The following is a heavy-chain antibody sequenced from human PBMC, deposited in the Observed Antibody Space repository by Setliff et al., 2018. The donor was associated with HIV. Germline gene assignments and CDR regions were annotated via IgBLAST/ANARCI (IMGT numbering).Heavy chain of an antibody. CDR3: ARNSQKGIQPLLLAS. V-gene: IGHV3-48*03. D-gene: IGHD1-1*01. CDR2: ISSSGSSI. CDR1: GFAFSSSE. J-gene: IGHJ4*02. Sequence: SGGSLRLSCAASGFAFSSSEMNWVRQAPGKGLEWVSYISSSGSSIYYGDSGKGRFTISRDNAKNSLYLQMNSLRAEDTAVYYCARNSQKGIQPLLLASWGPGTLVTVSS.